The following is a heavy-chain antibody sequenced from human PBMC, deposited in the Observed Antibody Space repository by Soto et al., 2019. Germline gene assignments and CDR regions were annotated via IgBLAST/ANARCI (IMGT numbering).Heavy chain of an antibody. CDR3: ARDFNFIFVDFADMRWNFDP. CDR1: GGSINTYY. Sequence: QVQLQESGPGLVRPAETLSLTCTVTGGSINTYYWSWIRQSAGKGLEWIGRVYTTGSTNYNTSLKSRVNIPLDPSRNQFSLSLRSVTAANTAVYYCARDFNFIFVDFADMRWNFDPWGQGTLVTVSS. J-gene: IGHJ5*02. D-gene: IGHD3-3*02. V-gene: IGHV4-4*07. CDR2: VYTTGST.